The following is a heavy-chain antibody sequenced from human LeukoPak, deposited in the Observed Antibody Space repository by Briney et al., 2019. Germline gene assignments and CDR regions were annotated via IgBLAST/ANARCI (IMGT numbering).Heavy chain of an antibody. V-gene: IGHV3-74*01. J-gene: IGHJ4*02. CDR3: ASVGATRHFDY. D-gene: IGHD1-26*01. CDR2: INSDGSST. CDR1: GFTFSSYW. Sequence: GGSLRLSCAASGFTFSSYWMHWVRQAPGKGLVWVSRINSDGSSTSYADSVKGRFTISRDNAKNTLYLQMNSLRAEDTAVYYCASVGATRHFDYWGQGTLVTVSP.